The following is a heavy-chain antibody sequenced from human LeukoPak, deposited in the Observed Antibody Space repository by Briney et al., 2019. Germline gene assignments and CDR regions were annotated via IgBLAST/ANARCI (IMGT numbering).Heavy chain of an antibody. CDR1: GGTFSIYA. Sequence: GASVTVSCKASGGTFSIYAISWVRQAPGQGLESMGRIIPILDIATYAPKFRGRVTITADKSTSTAYMELSSLSSDDTAVYYCARDQGVTDPPPYGLDVWGQGTTVTVSS. J-gene: IGHJ6*02. D-gene: IGHD2-21*02. V-gene: IGHV1-69*04. CDR2: IIPILDIA. CDR3: ARDQGVTDPPPYGLDV.